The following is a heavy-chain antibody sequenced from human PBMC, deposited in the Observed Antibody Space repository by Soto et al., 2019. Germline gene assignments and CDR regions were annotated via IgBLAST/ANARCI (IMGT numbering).Heavy chain of an antibody. CDR2: ISAYNGNT. CDR1: GYTFTSYG. CDR3: ARGIWYCSSTSCSEYYYYMDV. D-gene: IGHD2-2*01. V-gene: IGHV1-18*01. Sequence: ASVKVSCKASGYTFTSYGISWVRQAPGQGLEWMGWISAYNGNTNYAQKLQGRVTMTTDTSTSTAYMELRSLRSDDTAVYYCARGIWYCSSTSCSEYYYYMDVWGKGTTVTVSS. J-gene: IGHJ6*03.